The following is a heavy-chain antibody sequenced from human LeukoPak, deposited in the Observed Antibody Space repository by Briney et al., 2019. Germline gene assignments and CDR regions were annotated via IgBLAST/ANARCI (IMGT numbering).Heavy chain of an antibody. CDR3: ARDYSNYGGGFDY. V-gene: IGHV3-48*01. J-gene: IGHJ4*02. D-gene: IGHD4-11*01. CDR2: ISSSTSTI. Sequence: GGSLRLSCAASGFTFSSYSMNWVRQAPGKGLEWVSYISSSTSTIYYADSVKGRFTISRDSAKNSLYLQMNSLRAEDTAVYYCARDYSNYGGGFDYWGQGILVTVSS. CDR1: GFTFSSYS.